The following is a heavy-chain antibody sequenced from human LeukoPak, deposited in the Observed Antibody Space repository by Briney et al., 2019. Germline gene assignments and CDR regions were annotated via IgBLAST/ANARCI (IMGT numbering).Heavy chain of an antibody. CDR3: AKGNVVVVPAAGLDY. D-gene: IGHD2-2*01. J-gene: IGHJ4*02. CDR1: GFTFSSYA. CDR2: ISGSGGST. Sequence: PGRSLRLSCAASGFTFSSYAMSWVRQAPGKGLEWVSAISGSGGSTYYADPVKGRFTISRDNSKNTLYLQMNSLRAEDTAVYYCAKGNVVVVPAAGLDYWGQGTLVTVSS. V-gene: IGHV3-23*01.